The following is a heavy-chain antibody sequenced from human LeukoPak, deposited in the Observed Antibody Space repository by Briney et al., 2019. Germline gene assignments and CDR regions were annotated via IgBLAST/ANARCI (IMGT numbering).Heavy chain of an antibody. J-gene: IGHJ4*02. Sequence: GGSLRLSCAASGFTFSDHYMDWVRQAPGKGLEWLGRTRNKANSYTTQYAASVEGRFTISRDDSKNPLYLHMNSLKTEDTAVYYCATGLTGTIDYWGQGTLVTVSS. CDR1: GFTFSDHY. CDR2: TRNKANSYTT. D-gene: IGHD1/OR15-1a*01. V-gene: IGHV3-72*01. CDR3: ATGLTGTIDY.